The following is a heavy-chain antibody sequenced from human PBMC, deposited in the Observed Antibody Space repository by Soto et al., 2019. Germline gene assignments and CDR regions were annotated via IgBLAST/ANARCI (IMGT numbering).Heavy chain of an antibody. D-gene: IGHD2-15*01. CDR3: ARHIAVPTTRGFDY. J-gene: IGHJ4*02. V-gene: IGHV4-4*02. Sequence: QVQLQESGPGLVKPSGTLSLTCAVSGASISSTNWWSWVRQAPGEGPEWIGEIYHSGATNYNPSLKSRVIISMDTSKNQLSLRLDSVTAADTAVYFFARHIAVPTTRGFDYWGQGTLVTVSS. CDR1: GASISSTNW. CDR2: IYHSGAT.